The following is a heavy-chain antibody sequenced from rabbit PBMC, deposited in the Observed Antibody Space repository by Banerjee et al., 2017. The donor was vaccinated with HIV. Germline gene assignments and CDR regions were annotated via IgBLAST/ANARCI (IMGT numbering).Heavy chain of an antibody. D-gene: IGHD4-1*01. Sequence: QSLEESGGDLVKPGASLTLTCTASGFSFSSYYYMCWVRQAPGKGLEYIGYINIGSGDTYYASWAKGRFTISETSSTTVTLQMTSLTAADTATYFCARDGWGVTAFNLWGPGTLVTVS. J-gene: IGHJ4*01. CDR1: GFSFSSYYY. CDR2: INIGSGDT. CDR3: ARDGWGVTAFNL. V-gene: IGHV1S40*01.